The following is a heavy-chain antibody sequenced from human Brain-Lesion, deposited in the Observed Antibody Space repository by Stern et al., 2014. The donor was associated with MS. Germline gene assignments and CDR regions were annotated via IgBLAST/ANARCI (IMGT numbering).Heavy chain of an antibody. J-gene: IGHJ6*02. CDR3: ARDQRGITIFGVVTDYYYLGMDV. CDR2: INPTTGGK. V-gene: IGHV1-2*02. D-gene: IGHD3-3*01. Sequence: QVQLVQSGAEVKKPGASVKVSCKSSGYIFTGYYIHWVRQAPGQGLEWMSLINPTTGGKKYAQKFQGRVTMSRDTSISTAYVELSSLTSDDTAVYYCARDQRGITIFGVVTDYYYLGMDVWGQGTTVTVSS. CDR1: GYIFTGYY.